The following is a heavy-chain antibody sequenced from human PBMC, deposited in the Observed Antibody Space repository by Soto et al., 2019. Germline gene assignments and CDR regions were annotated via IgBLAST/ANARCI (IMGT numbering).Heavy chain of an antibody. CDR1: GFTFTSSA. CDR3: AAPRPNRYYYYYMDV. CDR2: IVVGSGNT. J-gene: IGHJ6*03. V-gene: IGHV1-58*02. Sequence: ASVKVSCKASGFTFTSSAMQWLRQARGQRLEWIGWIVVGSGNTNYAQKFQERVTITRDMATSTAYMELSSLRSEDTAVYYCAAPRPNRYYYYYMDVWGKGTTVTVSS.